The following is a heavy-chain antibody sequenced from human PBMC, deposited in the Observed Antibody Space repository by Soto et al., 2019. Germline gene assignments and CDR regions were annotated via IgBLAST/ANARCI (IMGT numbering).Heavy chain of an antibody. CDR1: GYSFVSYW. CDR2: IYPGDSDT. CDR3: AKTDGYEVEY. Sequence: GESLKISCKGSGYSFVSYWIAWVRQMPGKGLGWMGSIYPGDSDTTYSPSIQGQVTISADKSSTTVYLQWNTLKASDTAMYYCAKTDGYEVEYWGQGTQVTVSS. V-gene: IGHV5-51*01. J-gene: IGHJ4*02. D-gene: IGHD5-18*01.